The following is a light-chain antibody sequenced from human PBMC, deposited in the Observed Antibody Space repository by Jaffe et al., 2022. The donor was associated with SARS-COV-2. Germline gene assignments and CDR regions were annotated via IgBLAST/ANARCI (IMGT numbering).Light chain of an antibody. J-gene: IGKJ1*01. CDR3: QQYYTTPWT. Sequence: IVMTRSPDSLAVSLGERATINCKSSQSVLNSSNNKNYLAWYQQKPGQPPKLLIYWASTRESGVPDRFSGSGSGTDFALTISSLQAEDVAVYYCQQYYTTPWTFGQGTKVEIK. V-gene: IGKV4-1*01. CDR2: WAS. CDR1: QSVLNSSNNKNY.